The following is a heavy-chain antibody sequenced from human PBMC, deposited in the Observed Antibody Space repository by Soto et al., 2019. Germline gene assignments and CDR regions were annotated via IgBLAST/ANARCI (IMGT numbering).Heavy chain of an antibody. CDR1: EFIFSAYW. J-gene: IGHJ6*02. CDR3: TRAYTYAMDV. D-gene: IGHD3-16*01. CDR2: ISLDGTNT. V-gene: IGHV3-74*01. Sequence: PGGSLRLSCAASEFIFSAYWMHWVRQVPGKGPVWVSRISLDGTNTIYADSVKGRFTISRDNARNTLYLQMDSLRVEDTAVYYCTRAYTYAMDVWAKGPRSPSP.